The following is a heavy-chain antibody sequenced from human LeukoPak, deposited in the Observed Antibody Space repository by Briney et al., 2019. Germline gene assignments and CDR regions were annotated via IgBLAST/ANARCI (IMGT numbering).Heavy chain of an antibody. Sequence: GGSLRLSCVAPGFTFSSYGMHWVRQAPGKGLEWVAVISYDGSNEYYVDSVKGRFTISRDNSKNTLYLQMNSLRAEDTAVYYCAKGPSYSSSSYFDYWGQGTLVTVSS. D-gene: IGHD6-6*01. CDR1: GFTFSSYG. CDR2: ISYDGSNE. V-gene: IGHV3-30*18. CDR3: AKGPSYSSSSYFDY. J-gene: IGHJ4*02.